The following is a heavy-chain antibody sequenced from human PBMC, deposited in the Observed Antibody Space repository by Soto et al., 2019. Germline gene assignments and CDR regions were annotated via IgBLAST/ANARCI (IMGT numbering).Heavy chain of an antibody. CDR2: IYPGDSDT. D-gene: IGHD3-16*02. CDR1: GYSFTSYW. CDR3: ARLSADDYVWGSYRCSRGDRRPHFDY. Sequence: GESLKISCKGSGYSFTSYWIGWVRQMPGKGLEWMGIIYPGDSDTRYSPSFQGQVTISADKSISTAYLQWSSLKASDTAMYYCARLSADDYVWGSYRCSRGDRRPHFDYWGQGTLVTVSS. J-gene: IGHJ4*02. V-gene: IGHV5-51*01.